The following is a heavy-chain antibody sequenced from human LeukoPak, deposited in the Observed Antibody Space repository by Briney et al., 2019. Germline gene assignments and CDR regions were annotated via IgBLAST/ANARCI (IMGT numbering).Heavy chain of an antibody. V-gene: IGHV1-69*05. D-gene: IGHD3-9*01. CDR1: GGTFSSYA. J-gene: IGHJ4*02. CDR3: ARGAQLRYSDWLLFG. CDR2: IIPIFGTA. Sequence: GSSVKVSCKASGGTFSSYAISWVRQAPGQGLEWMGGIIPIFGTANYAQKFQGRVTITTDESTSTAYMELSSLRSEDTAVYYCARGAQLRYSDWLLFGWGQGILVTVSS.